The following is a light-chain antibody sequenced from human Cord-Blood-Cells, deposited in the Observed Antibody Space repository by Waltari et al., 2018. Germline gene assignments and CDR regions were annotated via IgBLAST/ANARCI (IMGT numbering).Light chain of an antibody. J-gene: IGKJ3*01. CDR1: QAISNY. CDR2: DAS. CDR3: QQYDNRPLT. Sequence: DIQMTQSPSSLSASVGDRVTITCQASQAISNYLNWYQQKPGKAPKLLIYDASNLETGVPSRFSGSGSGTDFTFTISSLQPEDIATYYCQQYDNRPLTFGHGTKVDIK. V-gene: IGKV1-33*01.